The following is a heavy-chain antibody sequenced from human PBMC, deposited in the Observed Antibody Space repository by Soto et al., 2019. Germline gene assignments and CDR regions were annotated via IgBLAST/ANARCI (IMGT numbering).Heavy chain of an antibody. CDR1: GGTFSSYT. Sequence: QVQLVQSGAEVKKPGSSVKVSCKASGGTFSSYTISWVRQAPGQGLEWMGRIIPILGIANYAQKFQGRVTSNADKSTSTAYMELSSLRSEDTAVYYCARGQESELDYWGQGTLVTVSS. CDR3: ARGQESELDY. CDR2: IIPILGIA. V-gene: IGHV1-69*02. J-gene: IGHJ4*02.